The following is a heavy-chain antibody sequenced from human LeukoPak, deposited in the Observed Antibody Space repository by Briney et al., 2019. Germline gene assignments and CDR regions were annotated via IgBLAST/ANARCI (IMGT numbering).Heavy chain of an antibody. J-gene: IGHJ4*02. Sequence: QPGGSLRLSCAASGFTFSSYWMSWVRQAAGKGLEWVANIKQDGSEKYYVDSVKGRFTISRDNAKNSLYLQMNSLRAEDTAVYYCARDYHDDTASLFDYWGQGTLVTVSS. CDR1: GFTFSSYW. D-gene: IGHD5-18*01. V-gene: IGHV3-7*01. CDR2: IKQDGSEK. CDR3: ARDYHDDTASLFDY.